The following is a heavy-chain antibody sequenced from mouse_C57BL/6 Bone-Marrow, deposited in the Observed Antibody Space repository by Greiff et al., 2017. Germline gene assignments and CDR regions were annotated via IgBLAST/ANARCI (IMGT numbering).Heavy chain of an antibody. J-gene: IGHJ2*01. CDR2: FHPYNDDT. V-gene: IGHV1-47*01. Sequence: QVHVKQSGAELVKPGASVKMSCKASGYTFTTYPIEWMQQNHGKSLEWIGNFHPYNDDTKYNEKFKGKATLTVEKSSNTVYLELSRLTSDDSAVYYCARSSTFFYYFDYWGQGTTLTVSS. D-gene: IGHD5-1*01. CDR3: ARSSTFFYYFDY. CDR1: GYTFTTYP.